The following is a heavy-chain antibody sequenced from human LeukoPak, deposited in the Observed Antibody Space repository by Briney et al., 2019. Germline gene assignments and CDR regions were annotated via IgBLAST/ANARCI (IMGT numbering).Heavy chain of an antibody. D-gene: IGHD6-13*01. V-gene: IGHV4-38-2*01. Sequence: SETLSLTCAVSGYSISSGYYWGWIRQPPGKGLEWIGSIFHSGITYYNPSLKSRLTISVGTSKNQFSLKLSSVTAADTSVYYCARRVYTSSWYFDYWGQGTLVTVSS. J-gene: IGHJ4*02. CDR2: IFHSGIT. CDR1: GYSISSGYY. CDR3: ARRVYTSSWYFDY.